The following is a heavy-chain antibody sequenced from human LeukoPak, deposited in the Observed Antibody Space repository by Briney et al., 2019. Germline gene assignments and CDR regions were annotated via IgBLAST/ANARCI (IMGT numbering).Heavy chain of an antibody. V-gene: IGHV1-18*01. CDR1: GYTFTSYG. D-gene: IGHD3-10*01. CDR3: ARDDDADYYGSGSYLRGGMDV. J-gene: IGHJ6*02. Sequence: ASVKVSCKASGYTFTSYGISWARQAPGQGLEWMGWISAYNGNTNYAQKLQGRVTMTTDTSTSTAYMELRSLRSDDTAVYYCARDDDADYYGSGSYLRGGMDVWGQGTTVTVSS. CDR2: ISAYNGNT.